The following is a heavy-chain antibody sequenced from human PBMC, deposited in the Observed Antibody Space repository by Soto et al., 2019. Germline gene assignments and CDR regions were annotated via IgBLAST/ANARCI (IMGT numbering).Heavy chain of an antibody. CDR2: ISSYGGST. CDR1: GFTFSSYA. V-gene: IGHV3-64*01. D-gene: IGHD3-22*01. CDR3: ARDPDSSGYYYFDY. Sequence: EVQLVESGGGLVQPGGSLRLSCAASGFTFSSYAMHWVRQAPGKGLEYVSAISSYGGSTYYANSVKGRFTISRDNSKNTLYLQMGSLRADDMAVYYFARDPDSSGYYYFDYWGQGTLVTVSS. J-gene: IGHJ4*02.